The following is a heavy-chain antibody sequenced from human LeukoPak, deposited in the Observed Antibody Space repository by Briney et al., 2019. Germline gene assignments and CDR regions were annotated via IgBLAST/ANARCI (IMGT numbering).Heavy chain of an antibody. Sequence: ASVKVSCKASGYTFTSYAMHWVRQAPGQRLEWMGWINAGNGNTKYSQEFQGRVTITRNTSISTAYMELSSLRSEDTAVYYCARSDQFPYYMDVWGKGTTVTVSS. J-gene: IGHJ6*03. CDR1: GYTFTSYA. CDR3: ARSDQFPYYMDV. V-gene: IGHV1-3*03. CDR2: INAGNGNT. D-gene: IGHD2-2*01.